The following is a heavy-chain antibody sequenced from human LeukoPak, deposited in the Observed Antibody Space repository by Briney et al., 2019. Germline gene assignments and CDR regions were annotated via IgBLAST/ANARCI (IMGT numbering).Heavy chain of an antibody. V-gene: IGHV4-30-2*01. CDR1: GGSISSGSYS. CDR3: ARFSPRAMGNYLDF. J-gene: IGHJ4*02. D-gene: IGHD7-27*01. Sequence: SETLSLTCAVSGGSISSGSYSWSWLRQPPGKGLEWIGYIYPRGSTYYNPSLKSRVILSLDKSANQFSLNLGSVTAADTAVYYCARFSPRAMGNYLDFWGQGTLVTVSS. CDR2: IYPRGST.